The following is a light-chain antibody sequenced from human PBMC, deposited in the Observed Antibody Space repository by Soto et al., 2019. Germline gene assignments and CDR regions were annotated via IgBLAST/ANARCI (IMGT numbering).Light chain of an antibody. CDR2: GAS. Sequence: EFVLTQSPGTLSLSPGERAALSCRASQSVSSSYLAWYQQKPGQAPRLLIYGASSRATGIPDRFSGSGSGTDFTLTISRLEPEDFAVYYCQQYDRSSPMYIFGQGTKLEIK. V-gene: IGKV3-20*01. J-gene: IGKJ2*01. CDR3: QQYDRSSPMYI. CDR1: QSVSSSY.